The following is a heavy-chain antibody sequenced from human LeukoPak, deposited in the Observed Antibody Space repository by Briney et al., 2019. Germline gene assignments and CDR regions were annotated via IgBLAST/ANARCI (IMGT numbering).Heavy chain of an antibody. CDR1: GFTFSSYW. CDR2: IRSNSDGGTI. Sequence: GGSLRLPCAASGFTFSSYWMNWVRQAPGKGLEWVGRIRSNSDGGTIDYAAPVKGRFTLSRDDSKTTLYLQMNSLQTEDTAVYYCATDFYDSTWGQGTPVTVSS. J-gene: IGHJ5*02. CDR3: ATDFYDST. D-gene: IGHD3-22*01. V-gene: IGHV3-15*07.